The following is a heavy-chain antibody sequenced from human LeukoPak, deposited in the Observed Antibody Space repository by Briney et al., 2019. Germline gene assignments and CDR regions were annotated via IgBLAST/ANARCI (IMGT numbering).Heavy chain of an antibody. CDR3: ARQGGSNSPYYYYYMDV. V-gene: IGHV4-38-2*01. J-gene: IGHJ6*03. CDR1: GYSISSGYY. Sequence: PSETLSHTCAVSGYSISSGYYWGWFRPPPGKGPEWIGCIYHSGTTYYNPSLKSRVTISVDTSKNQFSPMISSVTAADTAVYYCARQGGSNSPYYYYYMDVWGKGTTVTVSS. CDR2: IYHSGTT. D-gene: IGHD6-13*01.